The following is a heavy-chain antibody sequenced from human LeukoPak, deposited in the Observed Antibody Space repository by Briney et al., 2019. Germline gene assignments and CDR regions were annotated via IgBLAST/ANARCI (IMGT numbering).Heavy chain of an antibody. J-gene: IGHJ4*02. CDR1: GGTFSSYA. CDR3: ARDRSLLQPDYFDY. Sequence: SVKVSCKASGGTFSSYAISWVRQAPGQGLEWMGRIIPNLGIANYAQKFQGRVTITADKSTSTAYMELSSLRSEDTAVYYCARDRSLLQPDYFDYWGQGTLVTVSS. V-gene: IGHV1-69*04. CDR2: IIPNLGIA.